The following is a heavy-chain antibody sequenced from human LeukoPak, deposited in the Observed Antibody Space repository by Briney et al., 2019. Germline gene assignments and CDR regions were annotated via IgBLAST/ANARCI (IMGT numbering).Heavy chain of an antibody. V-gene: IGHV3-11*01. D-gene: IGHD5-18*01. CDR2: ISGSGNSK. CDR1: GFTFSDYY. CDR3: ATYVDTAMAFDY. Sequence: PGGSLRLSCAASGFTFSDYYMSWIRQAPGKELEWVSYISGSGNSKDYADSVKGRFTISRDNAKNSLYLQMNNLRAEDTAVYYCATYVDTAMAFDYWGQGTLVTVSS. J-gene: IGHJ4*02.